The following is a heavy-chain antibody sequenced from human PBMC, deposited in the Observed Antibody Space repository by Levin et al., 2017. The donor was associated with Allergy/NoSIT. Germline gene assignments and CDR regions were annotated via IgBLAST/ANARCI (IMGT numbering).Heavy chain of an antibody. D-gene: IGHD6-19*01. V-gene: IGHV3-21*01. CDR1: GFIFSSSN. J-gene: IGHJ4*02. Sequence: GGSLRLSCAASGFIFSSSNMNWVRQAPGKGLEWVSSISPSSNYIYYADSVKGRFTISRDNAKNSLYLQMNSLRAEDTAVYHCARTQGGAVAGQLWGQGTLVTVSS. CDR3: ARTQGGAVAGQL. CDR2: ISPSSNYI.